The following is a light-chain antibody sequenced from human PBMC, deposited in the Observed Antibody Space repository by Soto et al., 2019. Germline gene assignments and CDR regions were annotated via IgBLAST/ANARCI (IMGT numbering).Light chain of an antibody. CDR3: AAWDGSLNGVV. J-gene: IGLJ3*02. Sequence: QSVLTQPPSASGTPGQRVTISCSGSNSNIGSNTVNWYQQFPGAAPKLLVYSSNLRPSGVPDRFSGSKSGTSASRAISGLQSEDESDYYCAAWDGSLNGVVFGGGTQLTVL. CDR1: NSNIGSNT. CDR2: SSN. V-gene: IGLV1-44*01.